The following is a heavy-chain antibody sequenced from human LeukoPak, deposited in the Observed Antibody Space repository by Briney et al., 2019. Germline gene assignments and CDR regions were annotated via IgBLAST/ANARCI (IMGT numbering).Heavy chain of an antibody. J-gene: IGHJ6*03. CDR2: IYYSGST. Sequence: PSETLSLTCTVSGGSISSYYWSWIRQPPGKGLEWIGYIYYSGSTNYNPSLKSRVAISVDTSKNQFSLKLSSVTAADTAVYYCARAEYYYDSSGYGPYYYYMDVWGKGTTVTISS. V-gene: IGHV4-59*01. CDR3: ARAEYYYDSSGYGPYYYYMDV. D-gene: IGHD3-22*01. CDR1: GGSISSYY.